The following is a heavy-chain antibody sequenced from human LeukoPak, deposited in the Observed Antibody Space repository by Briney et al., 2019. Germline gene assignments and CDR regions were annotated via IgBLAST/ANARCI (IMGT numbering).Heavy chain of an antibody. J-gene: IGHJ6*03. V-gene: IGHV3-21*01. CDR2: ISSSSSYI. CDR1: GFTFSSYS. Sequence: GGSLRLSCAASGFTFSSYSMNWVRQAPGKGLEWVSSISSSSSYIYYADSVKGRFTISRDNANNSLYLQMNSVGAEDMAVYYCARAKVTTGATFDYYYYYYMDVWGKGTTVTVSS. CDR3: ARAKVTTGATFDYYYYYYMDV. D-gene: IGHD4-11*01.